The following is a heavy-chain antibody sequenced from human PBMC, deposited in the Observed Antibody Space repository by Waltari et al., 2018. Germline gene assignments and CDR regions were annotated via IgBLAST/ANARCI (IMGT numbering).Heavy chain of an antibody. J-gene: IGHJ6*02. CDR1: GFTFDDYA. V-gene: IGHV3-9*01. CDR3: AKDRTSDYRQTYGMDV. D-gene: IGHD4-4*01. CDR2: ISWNSGSI. Sequence: EVQLVESGGGLVQPGRSLRLSCAASGFTFDDYAMHWVRQAPGKGLEWVSGISWNSGSIGYADSVKGRFTISRDNAKNSLYLQMNSLRAEDTALYYCAKDRTSDYRQTYGMDVWGQGTTVTVSS.